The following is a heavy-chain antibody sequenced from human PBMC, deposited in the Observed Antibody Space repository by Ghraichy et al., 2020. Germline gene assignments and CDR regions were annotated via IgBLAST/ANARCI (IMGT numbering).Heavy chain of an antibody. CDR3: ASHAPILRYGMDV. V-gene: IGHV4-59*11. Sequence: SETLSLTCTVSGGSISSHYWSWIRQPPGKGLEWIGYVDYRGSTNYNPSLKSRVTISGDTYKNQCSLKLSSVTAADTAVYYCASHAPILRYGMDVWGPGTTVTVSS. J-gene: IGHJ6*02. CDR1: GGSISSHY. CDR2: VDYRGST.